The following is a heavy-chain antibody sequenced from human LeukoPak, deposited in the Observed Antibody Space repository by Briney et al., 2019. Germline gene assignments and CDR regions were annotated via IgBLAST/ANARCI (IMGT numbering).Heavy chain of an antibody. CDR2: MNQDGSEK. CDR3: ARGLLWFGEMYYFDY. Sequence: GGSLRLSCAASGFTFSSYWMSWVRQAPGKGLEWVANMNQDGSEKYYVDSVKGRFTISRDNAKNSLYLQMNNLRAEDTAVYYCARGLLWFGEMYYFDYWGQGTLVTVSS. CDR1: GFTFSSYW. J-gene: IGHJ4*02. D-gene: IGHD3-10*01. V-gene: IGHV3-7*01.